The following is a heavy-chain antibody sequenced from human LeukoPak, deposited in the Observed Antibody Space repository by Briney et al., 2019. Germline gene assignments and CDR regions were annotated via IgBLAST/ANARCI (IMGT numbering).Heavy chain of an antibody. CDR1: GGSFSGYY. CDR2: INHSGST. Sequence: RTSETLSLTCAVYGGSFSGYYWSWIRQPPGKGLEWIGEINHSGSTNYNPSLKSRVTISVDTSKNQFSLKLSSVTAADTAVYYCAQVAGSSYYFDYWGQGTLVTVSS. J-gene: IGHJ4*02. CDR3: AQVAGSSYYFDY. D-gene: IGHD6-19*01. V-gene: IGHV4-34*01.